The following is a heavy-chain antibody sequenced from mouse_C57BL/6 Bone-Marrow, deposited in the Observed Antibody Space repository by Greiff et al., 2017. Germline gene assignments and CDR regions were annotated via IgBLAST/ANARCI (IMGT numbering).Heavy chain of an antibody. D-gene: IGHD1-1*01. CDR1: GYTFTSYW. J-gene: IGHJ3*01. CDR2: IHPNSGST. V-gene: IGHV1-64*01. CDR3: ARPCYGSEGFAY. Sequence: QVQLQQPGAELVKPGASVKLSCKASGYTFTSYWMHWVKQRPGQGLEWIGMIHPNSGSTNYNEKFKSKATLTVDKSSSTAYMQLSRLTSEDSAVYYCARPCYGSEGFAYWGHGTLVTVSA.